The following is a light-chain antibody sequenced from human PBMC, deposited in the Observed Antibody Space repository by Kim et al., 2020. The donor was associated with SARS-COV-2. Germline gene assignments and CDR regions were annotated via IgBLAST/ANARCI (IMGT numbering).Light chain of an antibody. J-gene: IGLJ2*01. CDR3: TFRDTSGNHYVV. CDR2: GKN. CDR1: SLRIYY. Sequence: GQTVRSTCQGDSLRIYYASWYQQKPGQAPVLVIYGKNNRPSGIPDRFSGSSSGNTASLTITGAQAEDEADHYCTFRDTSGNHYVVFCGGTQVTVL. V-gene: IGLV3-19*01.